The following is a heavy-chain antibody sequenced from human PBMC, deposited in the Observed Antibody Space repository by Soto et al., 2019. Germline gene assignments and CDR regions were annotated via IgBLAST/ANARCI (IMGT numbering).Heavy chain of an antibody. D-gene: IGHD6-19*01. V-gene: IGHV1-2*02. CDR2: IGPESGAT. CDR3: GTGRSGQSDVIY. Sequence: ASVKVSCKASGYTFTGHYIHWVRQAPEQGPEWMGEIGPESGATRYAQKFQGRVTMTRDTSITTVYVELKNLSSYETAVYYCGTGRSGQSDVIYCGQGTQVTDSS. J-gene: IGHJ1*01. CDR1: GYTFTGHY.